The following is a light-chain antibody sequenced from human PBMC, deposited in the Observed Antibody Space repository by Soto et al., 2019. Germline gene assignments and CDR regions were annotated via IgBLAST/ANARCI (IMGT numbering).Light chain of an antibody. Sequence: DIQITQSPSSLSASVGDIVTFTCRASHSISTYLNWYEQKPGKAPNLLIYGASNLQSGVPSRFSGGGSGTDFTLTISSLQPEDFGTYYCQQSYTSPVTFGGGTKVDIK. CDR1: HSISTY. CDR2: GAS. V-gene: IGKV1-39*01. CDR3: QQSYTSPVT. J-gene: IGKJ4*01.